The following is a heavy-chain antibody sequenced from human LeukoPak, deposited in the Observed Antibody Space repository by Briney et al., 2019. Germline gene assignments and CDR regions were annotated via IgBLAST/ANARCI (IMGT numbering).Heavy chain of an antibody. Sequence: AASVKVSCKASGYTFTSYGISWVRQAPGQGLEWMGWISAYSGNTNYAQKLQGRVTMTTDTSTSTAYMELRSLRSDDTAVYYCARDFRIVPAARFDPWGQGTLVTVSS. V-gene: IGHV1-18*01. J-gene: IGHJ5*02. CDR2: ISAYSGNT. CDR3: ARDFRIVPAARFDP. D-gene: IGHD2-2*01. CDR1: GYTFTSYG.